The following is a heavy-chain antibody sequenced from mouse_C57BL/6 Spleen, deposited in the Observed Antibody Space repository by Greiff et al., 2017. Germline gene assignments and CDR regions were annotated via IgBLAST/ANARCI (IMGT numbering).Heavy chain of an antibody. Sequence: QVQLQQSGPGLVQPSQSLSITCTVSGFSLTSYGVHWVRQSPGKGLEWLGVIWSGGSTDYTAAFISKLSISKDNSKIQFFFKMNSLQADDTAIYYCARTDSNYEYYFDYWGQGTTLTVSS. CDR2: IWSGGST. CDR1: GFSLTSYG. CDR3: ARTDSNYEYYFDY. D-gene: IGHD2-5*01. J-gene: IGHJ2*01. V-gene: IGHV2-2*01.